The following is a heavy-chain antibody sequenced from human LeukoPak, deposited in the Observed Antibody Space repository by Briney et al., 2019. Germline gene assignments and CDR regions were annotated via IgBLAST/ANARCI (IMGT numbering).Heavy chain of an antibody. CDR2: IYSSGTT. D-gene: IGHD5-18*01. CDR1: GDSISSSYY. V-gene: IGHV4-39*07. J-gene: IGHJ4*02. CDR3: ARSGIQTGYRFFY. Sequence: TSETLSLTCTVSGDSISSSYYWAWIRQPPGKGLEWIGSIYSSGTTYYNPSLKSRVTISVDTSKNQFSLQLSSVTAADTAVYYCARSGIQTGYRFFYWGQGTLVTVSS.